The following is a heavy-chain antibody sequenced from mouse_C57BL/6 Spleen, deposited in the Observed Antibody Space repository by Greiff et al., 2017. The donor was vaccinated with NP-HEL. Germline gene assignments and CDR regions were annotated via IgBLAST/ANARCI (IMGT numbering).Heavy chain of an antibody. CDR3: AGDY. J-gene: IGHJ4*01. CDR2: ISSGSSTI. Sequence: EVKLMESGGGLVKPGGSLKLSCAASGFTFSDYGMHWVRQAPEKGLEWVAYISSGSSTIYYADPVKGRFTISRDNAKNTLFLQRTRLRSEDTAMYYCAGDYWGQGTSVTVSS. CDR1: GFTFSDYG. V-gene: IGHV5-17*01.